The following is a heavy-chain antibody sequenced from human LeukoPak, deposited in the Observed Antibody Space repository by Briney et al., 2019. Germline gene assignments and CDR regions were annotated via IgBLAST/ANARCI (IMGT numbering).Heavy chain of an antibody. CDR3: ARHQRGNSDAFDI. J-gene: IGHJ3*02. Sequence: SETLSLTCTVSGGSISNYYWNWIRQPPGKGLEWIGYIYYTGNTNYNPSLKSRVIISVDTSKNQFSLKLSSVTAADTAAYYCARHQRGNSDAFDIWGQGTMVTVSS. CDR1: GGSISNYY. CDR2: IYYTGNT. V-gene: IGHV4-59*01. D-gene: IGHD4-23*01.